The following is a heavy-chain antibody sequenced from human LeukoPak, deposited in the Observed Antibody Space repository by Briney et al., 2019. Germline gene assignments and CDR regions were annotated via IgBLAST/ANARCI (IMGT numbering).Heavy chain of an antibody. J-gene: IGHJ4*02. V-gene: IGHV1-24*01. Sequence: ASVKVSCKVSGYTLTELSMHWVRQAPGKGLERMGGFDPEDGETIYAQKFQGRVTMTEDTSTDTAYMELSSLRSEDTAVYYCATLSFSGGRQGYWGQGTLVTVSS. CDR1: GYTLTELS. D-gene: IGHD2-15*01. CDR2: FDPEDGET. CDR3: ATLSFSGGRQGY.